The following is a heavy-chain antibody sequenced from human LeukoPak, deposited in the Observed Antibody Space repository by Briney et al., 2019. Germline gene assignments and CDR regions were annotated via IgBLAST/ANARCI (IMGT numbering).Heavy chain of an antibody. CDR1: DGSISSSSYY. J-gene: IGHJ4*02. Sequence: SETLSLTCTVSDGSISSSSYYWGWIRQPPGKGLEWIGSIYYSGSTYYNPSLKSRVTISVDTSKNQFSLKLSSVTAADTFLFFRPRTAYDILTGYYPYYFDYWGQGTLVTVSS. CDR3: PRTAYDILTGYYPYYFDY. CDR2: IYYSGST. D-gene: IGHD3-9*01. V-gene: IGHV4-39*01.